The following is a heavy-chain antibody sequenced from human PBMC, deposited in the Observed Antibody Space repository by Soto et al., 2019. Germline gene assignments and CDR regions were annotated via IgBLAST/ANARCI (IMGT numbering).Heavy chain of an antibody. CDR1: GGSISSYY. D-gene: IGHD3-22*01. V-gene: IGHV4-4*07. J-gene: IGHJ4*02. CDR2: IYTSGST. Sequence: PSETLSLTCTVSGGSISSYYWSWIRQPAGKGLEWIGRIYTSGSTNYNPSLKSRVTMSVDTSKNQFSLELSSVTAADTAVYYCARDSYDSSGYYLAYFDYWGQGTLVTVSS. CDR3: ARDSYDSSGYYLAYFDY.